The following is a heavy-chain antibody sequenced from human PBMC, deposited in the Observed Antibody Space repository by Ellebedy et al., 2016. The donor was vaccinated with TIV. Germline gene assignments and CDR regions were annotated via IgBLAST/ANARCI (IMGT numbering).Heavy chain of an antibody. Sequence: SETLSLXXTVSASTISTGDYSILTRQPTGKGLEWIGRIYHSVGTYYNPSLKSRVTISVDTSKNQFSLKLSSVTAADTAVYYCARGGRITMGAYWGQGTLVTVSS. J-gene: IGHJ4*02. D-gene: IGHD3-10*01. CDR1: ASTISTGDY. CDR2: IYHSVGT. V-gene: IGHV4-38-2*02. CDR3: ARGGRITMGAY.